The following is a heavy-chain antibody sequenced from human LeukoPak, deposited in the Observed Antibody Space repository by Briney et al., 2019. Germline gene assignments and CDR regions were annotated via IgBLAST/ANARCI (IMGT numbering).Heavy chain of an antibody. Sequence: ASVKVSCKASGYTFTGYYMHWVRQAPGQGLEWMGWINPNSGGTNYAQKFQGRVTMTRDTCISTAYMELSRLRSGDTAVYYCAILWTIVVVPAAHWGQGTLVTVSS. D-gene: IGHD2-2*01. CDR3: AILWTIVVVPAAH. J-gene: IGHJ4*02. V-gene: IGHV1-2*02. CDR2: INPNSGGT. CDR1: GYTFTGYY.